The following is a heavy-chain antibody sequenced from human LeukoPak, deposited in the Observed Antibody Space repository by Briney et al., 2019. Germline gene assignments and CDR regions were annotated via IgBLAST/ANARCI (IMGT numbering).Heavy chain of an antibody. CDR2: ISGSGGST. CDR3: AKDGPYCSGGSCPRGGAFDI. V-gene: IGHV3-23*01. Sequence: PGGSLRLSCAASGFTFSSYAMSWVRQAPGKGLEWVSAISGSGGSTYYADSVKGRFTISRDNSKNTLYLQMNSLRAEDTAVYYCAKDGPYCSGGSCPRGGAFDIWGQGTMVTVSS. J-gene: IGHJ3*02. CDR1: GFTFSSYA. D-gene: IGHD2-15*01.